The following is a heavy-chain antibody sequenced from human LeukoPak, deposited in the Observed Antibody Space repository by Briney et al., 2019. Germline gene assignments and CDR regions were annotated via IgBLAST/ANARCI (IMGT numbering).Heavy chain of an antibody. Sequence: TASETLSLTCAVYGGSFSGYYWSWIRQPPGKGLEWIGEINHSGSTNYNPSLKSRVTISVDTSKNQFSLKLSSVTAADTAVYYCARRSLVPAAMRNDYWGQGTLVTVSS. V-gene: IGHV4-34*01. CDR3: ARRSLVPAAMRNDY. D-gene: IGHD2-2*01. CDR1: GGSFSGYY. CDR2: INHSGST. J-gene: IGHJ4*02.